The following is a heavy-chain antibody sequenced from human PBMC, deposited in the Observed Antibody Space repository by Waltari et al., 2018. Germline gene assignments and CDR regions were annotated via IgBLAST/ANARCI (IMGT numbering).Heavy chain of an antibody. D-gene: IGHD7-27*01. CDR2: INSDGTDA. V-gene: IGHV3-74*03. J-gene: IGHJ6*02. CDR1: GFTFSSFW. CDR3: VRDDPGYGLDV. Sequence: DVHLVESGGGLVQPGGSLRLSCTASGFTFSSFWMHWVRRVPGKGLLWVSHINSDGTDATYADSVKGRFTVSRDNAQSTVFLQMSSLRAEDTAVYFCVRDDPGYGLDVWGQGTTVTVSS.